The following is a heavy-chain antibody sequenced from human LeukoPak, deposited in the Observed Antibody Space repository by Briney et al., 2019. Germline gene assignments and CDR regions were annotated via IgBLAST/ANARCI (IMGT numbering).Heavy chain of an antibody. V-gene: IGHV3-33*03. Sequence: SGGSLRLSCAASGFTFSSYGMHWVRQAPGKGLEWVAAIWYDGSNKYYADSVKGRFTISRDNAKNSLYLQMNSLRADDTAVYYCARYCSIGSCFDYWGQGALVTVSS. J-gene: IGHJ4*02. CDR3: ARYCSIGSCFDY. D-gene: IGHD2-15*01. CDR1: GFTFSSYG. CDR2: IWYDGSNK.